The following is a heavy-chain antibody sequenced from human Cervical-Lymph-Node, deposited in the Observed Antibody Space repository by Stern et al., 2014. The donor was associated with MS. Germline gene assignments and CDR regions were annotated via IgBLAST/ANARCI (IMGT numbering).Heavy chain of an antibody. V-gene: IGHV4-39*01. J-gene: IGHJ4*02. D-gene: IGHD5-24*01. CDR3: ARLGMATISLGY. CDR2: IYYSGST. CDR1: GGSISSSSSY. Sequence: VQLEESGPGLVKPSETLSLTCTVSGGSISSSSSYWGWVRQPPGKGLEWIGSIYYSGSTYYNPSLKSRVTISVDTSKTQFPRRLSSVTAADTAVYYCARLGMATISLGYWGQGTLVTVSS.